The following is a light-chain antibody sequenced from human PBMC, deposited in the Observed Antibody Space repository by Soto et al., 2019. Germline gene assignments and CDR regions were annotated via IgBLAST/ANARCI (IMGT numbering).Light chain of an antibody. V-gene: IGKV1-39*01. J-gene: IGKJ1*01. CDR2: DAS. CDR3: QQSYRTPPWT. Sequence: DIQLTQSPSSLSASVGDNVTLTCRASQSIRSYLNWVQQKPGKAPKLLIYDASSLQTGVPSRFSGSGSGTDFSLTIISLQPEDFATYYCQQSYRTPPWTFGQGTKVEIK. CDR1: QSIRSY.